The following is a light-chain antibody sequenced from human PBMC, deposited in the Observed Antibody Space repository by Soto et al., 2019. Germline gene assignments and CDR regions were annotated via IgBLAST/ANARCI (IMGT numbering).Light chain of an antibody. CDR2: GAS. CDR1: QSVYNN. J-gene: IGKJ4*01. CDR3: QQRSSCPLT. V-gene: IGKV3-11*01. Sequence: EIVMTQSPATLPVSPGERATLSCRASQSVYNNLAWYQQKPGQAPRLLIYGASTRATGIPARFSGSGSGTDFTLTISSLEPEDFAVYYCQQRSSCPLTFGGGTKVDIK.